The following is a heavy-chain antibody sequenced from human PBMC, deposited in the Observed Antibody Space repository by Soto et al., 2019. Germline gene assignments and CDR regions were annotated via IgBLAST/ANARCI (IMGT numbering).Heavy chain of an antibody. CDR1: GGSISSDRYF. J-gene: IGHJ4*02. Sequence: LCGGSISSDRYFWAWIRQPPGKGLEWIGGMFYSGSTYYNPSLKSRGTISVDMSVDMSKNRFSLKLNSVFAADTAIYFCARADYYDSYSYYFLPSDFDFWGQGTLVTVSS. CDR3: ARADYYDSYSYYFLPSDFDF. V-gene: IGHV4-39*01. CDR2: MFYSGST. D-gene: IGHD3-22*01.